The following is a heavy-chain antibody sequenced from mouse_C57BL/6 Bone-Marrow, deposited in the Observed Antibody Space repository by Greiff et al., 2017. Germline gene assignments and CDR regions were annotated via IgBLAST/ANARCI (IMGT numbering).Heavy chain of an antibody. CDR1: GYTFTSYW. D-gene: IGHD1-1*01. Sequence: QVQLQQPGAELVKPGASVKLSCKASGYTFTSYWMHWVKQRPGQGLEWIGMIHPNSGSTNYNEKFKSKATLTVDKSSSTAYMQLSSLTSEDSAVYYCARDYYGSSYFYYFDYWGEGTTLTVSS. CDR3: ARDYYGSSYFYYFDY. CDR2: IHPNSGST. V-gene: IGHV1-64*01. J-gene: IGHJ2*01.